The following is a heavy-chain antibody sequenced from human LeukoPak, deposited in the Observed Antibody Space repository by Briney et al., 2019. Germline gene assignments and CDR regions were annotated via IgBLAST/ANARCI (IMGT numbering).Heavy chain of an antibody. V-gene: IGHV5-51*01. J-gene: IGHJ4*02. CDR3: ARQGTYYYDSSGYSIRDY. D-gene: IGHD3-22*01. Sequence: GESLKISCKGSGYSITSYWIGWVRQMPGKGLEWMGIIYPGDSDTRYSPSFQGQVTISADKSISTAYQQWSSLKASDTAMYYCARQGTYYYDSSGYSIRDYWGQGTLVTVSS. CDR1: GYSITSYW. CDR2: IYPGDSDT.